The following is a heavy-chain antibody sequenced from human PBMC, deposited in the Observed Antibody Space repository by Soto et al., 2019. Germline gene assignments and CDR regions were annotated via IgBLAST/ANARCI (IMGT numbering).Heavy chain of an antibody. V-gene: IGHV3-23*01. CDR1: GFTFSSYA. CDR2: ISGSGGST. D-gene: IGHD3-22*01. Sequence: PGGSLRLSCAASGFTFSSYAMSWVRQAPGKGLGWVSAISGSGGSTYYADSVKGRFTISRDNSKNTLYLQMNSLRAEDTAVYYCAKDRGNYYDSSGYYPVGFDYWGQGTLVTVSS. J-gene: IGHJ4*02. CDR3: AKDRGNYYDSSGYYPVGFDY.